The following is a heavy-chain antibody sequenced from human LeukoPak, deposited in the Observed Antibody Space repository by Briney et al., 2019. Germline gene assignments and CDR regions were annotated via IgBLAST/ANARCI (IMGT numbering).Heavy chain of an antibody. CDR1: GFTFDDYG. CDR2: INHSGSS. J-gene: IGHJ4*02. D-gene: IGHD2-2*02. CDR3: AREGYCSGTSCYNFNY. Sequence: PGGSLRLSCAASGFTFDDYGMNWVRQPPGKGLEWIGEINHSGSSNYNPSLKSRVTISLDTSKNQFSLNLSSVTAADTAVYYCAREGYCSGTSCYNFNYWGQGTLVTVSS. V-gene: IGHV4-34*01.